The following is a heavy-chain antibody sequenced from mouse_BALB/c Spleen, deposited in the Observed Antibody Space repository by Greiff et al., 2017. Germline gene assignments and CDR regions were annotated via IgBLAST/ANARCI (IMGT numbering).Heavy chain of an antibody. J-gene: IGHJ1*01. CDR3: ARDGYGNSLYFDV. CDR2: IRNKANGYTT. V-gene: IGHV7-3*02. Sequence: VESGGGLVQPGGSLRLSCATSGFTFTDYYMSWVRQPPGKALEWLGFIRNKANGYTTEYSASVKGRFTISRDNSQSILYLQMNTLRAEDSATYYCARDGYGNSLYFDVWGAGTTVTVSS. CDR1: GFTFTDYY. D-gene: IGHD2-1*01.